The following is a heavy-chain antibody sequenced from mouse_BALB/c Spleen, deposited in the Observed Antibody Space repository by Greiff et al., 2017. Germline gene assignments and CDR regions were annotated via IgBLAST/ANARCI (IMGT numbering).Heavy chain of an antibody. V-gene: IGHV1S81*02. CDR2: INPSNGRT. Sequence: QVQLQQPGAELVKPGASVKLSCKASGYTFTSYWMHWVKQRPGQGLEWIGEINPSNGRTNYNEKFKSKATLTVDKSSSTAYMQLSSLTSEDSAVYYCERPDYFDYWGKGTTLTVSS. CDR1: GYTFTSYW. J-gene: IGHJ2*01. CDR3: ERPDYFDY.